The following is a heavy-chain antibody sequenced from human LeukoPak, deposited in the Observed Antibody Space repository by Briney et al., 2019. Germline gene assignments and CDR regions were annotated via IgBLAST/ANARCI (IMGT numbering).Heavy chain of an antibody. Sequence: PGGSLRLSCAASGFTFSDYYMSWIRQAPGKGLEWVSYISSSGSTIYYADSVKGRFTISRDNAKNSLYLQMNSLRAEDTAVYYCAKDHCSSTSCQWDDAFDIWGQGTMVTVSS. J-gene: IGHJ3*02. D-gene: IGHD2-2*01. V-gene: IGHV3-11*04. CDR2: ISSSGSTI. CDR3: AKDHCSSTSCQWDDAFDI. CDR1: GFTFSDYY.